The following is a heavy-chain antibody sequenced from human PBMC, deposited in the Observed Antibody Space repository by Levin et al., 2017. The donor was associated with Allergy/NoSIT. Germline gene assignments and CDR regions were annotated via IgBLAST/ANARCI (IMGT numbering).Heavy chain of an antibody. D-gene: IGHD6-25*01. Sequence: GGSLRLSCAASGFTFSNTWMSWVRQAPGKGLEWVGRIKSKTDGATTDYAAPVKGRFTISRDDSKNTLYLQMNSLKTEDTAVYYCTTDRSSGDYYYYGMDVWGQGTTVTVSS. CDR3: TTDRSSGDYYYYGMDV. V-gene: IGHV3-15*01. CDR2: IKSKTDGATT. J-gene: IGHJ6*02. CDR1: GFTFSNTW.